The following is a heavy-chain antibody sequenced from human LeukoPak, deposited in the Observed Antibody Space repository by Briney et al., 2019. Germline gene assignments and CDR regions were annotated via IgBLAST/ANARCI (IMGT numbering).Heavy chain of an antibody. CDR3: ARGYCYNSNCYGNFDF. CDR1: GYTFTSYY. V-gene: IGHV1-46*01. CDR2: INPSGSST. D-gene: IGHD2-2*01. J-gene: IGHJ4*02. Sequence: DAVKVSCRASGYTFTSYYMHGVRQAPGQGREGLGLINPSGSSTSNTQKFQGRVTMTRDTSTSTVYMELSSLRSEDTAVYYCARGYCYNSNCYGNFDFWGQGTLVAVSS.